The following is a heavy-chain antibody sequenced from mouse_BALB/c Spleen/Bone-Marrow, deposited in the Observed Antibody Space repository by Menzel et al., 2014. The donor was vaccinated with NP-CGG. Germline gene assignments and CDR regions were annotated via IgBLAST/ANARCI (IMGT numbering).Heavy chain of an antibody. CDR2: ISDGGSYT. Sequence: QVVESGGGLVKPGGSLKLSCAASGFTFSDYYMYWVRQTPEKRLEWVATISDGGSYTYYPDSVKGRFTISRDNAKNNLYLQMSSLKSEDTAMYYCARFYYYGSSYFDVWGAGTTVTVSS. V-gene: IGHV5-4*02. CDR3: ARFYYYGSSYFDV. J-gene: IGHJ1*01. D-gene: IGHD1-1*01. CDR1: GFTFSDYY.